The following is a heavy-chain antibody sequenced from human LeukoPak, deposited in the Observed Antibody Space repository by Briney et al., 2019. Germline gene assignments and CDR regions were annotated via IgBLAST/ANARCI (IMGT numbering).Heavy chain of an antibody. J-gene: IGHJ6*02. V-gene: IGHV3-7*01. CDR1: GFTFSDSW. CDR2: MNQDGSEK. CDR3: ATYTHWVAGDV. D-gene: IGHD3-16*01. Sequence: GGSLRLSCAAPGFTFSDSWMSWLRQAPGKGLEWVANMNQDGSEKDYVDSVKGRFTVSRDNARNSLYLQMGSLRAEDTAVYYCATYTHWVAGDVWGQGTTVTVSS.